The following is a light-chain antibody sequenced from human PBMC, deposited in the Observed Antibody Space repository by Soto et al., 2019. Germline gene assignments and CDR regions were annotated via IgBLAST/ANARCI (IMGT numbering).Light chain of an antibody. J-gene: IGLJ3*02. V-gene: IGLV1-40*01. CDR2: GNS. Sequence: QSVLTQPPSVSGAPGQRVTISCTGSSSNIGAGYDVHWYQQLPGTAPKLLIDGNSNRPSGVPDRFSGSKSGTSASLAITGLKAEAEADYYCQSYDSSLSGWVFGGGTKLTVL. CDR1: SSNIGAGYD. CDR3: QSYDSSLSGWV.